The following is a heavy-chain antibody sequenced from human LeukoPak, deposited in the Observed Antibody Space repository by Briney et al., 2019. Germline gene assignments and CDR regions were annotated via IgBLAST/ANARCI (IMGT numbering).Heavy chain of an antibody. Sequence: SVKVSCKASGGTFSSYAISWVRQAPGQGLEWMGGIIPIFGTANYAQEFQGRVTITTDESTSTAYMELSSLRSEDTAVYYCARDGYYDSSGYYYGDYWGQGTLVTVSS. CDR2: IIPIFGTA. CDR3: ARDGYYDSSGYYYGDY. V-gene: IGHV1-69*05. CDR1: GGTFSSYA. D-gene: IGHD3-22*01. J-gene: IGHJ4*02.